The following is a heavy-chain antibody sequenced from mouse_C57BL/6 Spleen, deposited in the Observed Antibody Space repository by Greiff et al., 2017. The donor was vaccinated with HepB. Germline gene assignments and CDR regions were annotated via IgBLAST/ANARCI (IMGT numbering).Heavy chain of an antibody. CDR1: GFTFSDYG. V-gene: IGHV5-17*01. J-gene: IGHJ4*01. CDR3: ARGRNDYVYYAMDD. D-gene: IGHD2-4*01. CDR2: ISSGSSTI. Sequence: EVQGVESGGGLVKPGGSLKLSCAASGFTFSDYGMHWVRQAPEKGLEWVAYISSGSSTIYYADTVKGRFTISRDNAKNTLFLQMTSLRSEDTAMYYCARGRNDYVYYAMDDWGQGTSVTVSS.